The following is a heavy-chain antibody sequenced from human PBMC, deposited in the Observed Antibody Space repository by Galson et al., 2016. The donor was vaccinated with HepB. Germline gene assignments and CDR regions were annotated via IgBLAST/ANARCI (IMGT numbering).Heavy chain of an antibody. CDR3: AKDDDDYNDAFDI. CDR1: GFTFNTYG. V-gene: IGHV3-33*06. CDR2: IWYDGSNK. J-gene: IGHJ3*02. Sequence: SLRLSCAASGFTFNTYGMHWVRQAPGKGLEWVAVIWYDGSNKYYADSVKGRFTISRDNSKNTLYLQMNSLRAENTAVYYCAKDDDDYNDAFDIWGQGTMVTVSS. D-gene: IGHD5-24*01.